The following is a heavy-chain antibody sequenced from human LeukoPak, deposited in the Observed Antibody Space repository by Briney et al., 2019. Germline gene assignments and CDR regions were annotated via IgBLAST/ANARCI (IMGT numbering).Heavy chain of an antibody. CDR3: VRDNGDVVAPLMDV. D-gene: IGHD2-21*01. CDR2: ITDSSSYI. J-gene: IGHJ6*04. V-gene: IGHV3-21*01. Sequence: GGSLRLSCAASGFTSSSYSMNWVRQAPGKGLEWVSSITDSSSYIYYADSLKGRFTISRDNAKNSLYLQMNSLRAEDTAVYYCVRDNGDVVAPLMDVWGKGTTVTISS. CDR1: GFTSSSYS.